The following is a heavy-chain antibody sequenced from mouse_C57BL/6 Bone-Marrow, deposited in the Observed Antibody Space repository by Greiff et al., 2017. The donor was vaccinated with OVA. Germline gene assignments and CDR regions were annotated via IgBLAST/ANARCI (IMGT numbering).Heavy chain of an antibody. V-gene: IGHV3-8*01. Sequence: EVKVVESGPGLAKPSQTLSLTCSVTGYSITSDYWNWIRKFPGNKLEYMGYISYSGSTYYNPSLKSRISITRDTSKNQYYLQLNSVTTEDTATYYCARSGYGSSYAMDYWGQGTSVTVSS. CDR1: GYSITSDY. CDR2: ISYSGST. CDR3: ARSGYGSSYAMDY. D-gene: IGHD1-1*01. J-gene: IGHJ4*01.